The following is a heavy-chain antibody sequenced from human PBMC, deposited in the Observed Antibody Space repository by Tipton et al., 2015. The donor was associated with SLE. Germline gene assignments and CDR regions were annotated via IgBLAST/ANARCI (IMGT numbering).Heavy chain of an antibody. CDR2: ISSNGGST. J-gene: IGHJ4*02. CDR1: GFTFSSYA. CDR3: AKDGAIFGVVIIPIDY. D-gene: IGHD3-3*01. Sequence: SLRLSCSASGFTFSSYAMHWVRQAPGKGLEYVSAISSNGGSTYYADSVKGRFTISRDNSKNTLYLQMNSLRAEDTAVYYCAKDGAIFGVVIIPIDYWGQGTLVTVSS. V-gene: IGHV3-64*04.